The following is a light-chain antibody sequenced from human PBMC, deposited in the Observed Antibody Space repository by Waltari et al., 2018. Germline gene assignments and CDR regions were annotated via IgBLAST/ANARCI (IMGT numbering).Light chain of an antibody. Sequence: QSALTQPASVSGSPGQSITIPCTGTSSDVGGYNHVPWYQQYPGKAPKLMIYDVSKRPSGVSNRFSGSKSGNTASLTISGLQAEDEADYYCCSYAGSSTHVLFGGGTKLTVL. J-gene: IGLJ2*01. CDR3: CSYAGSSTHVL. V-gene: IGLV2-23*02. CDR1: SSDVGGYNH. CDR2: DVS.